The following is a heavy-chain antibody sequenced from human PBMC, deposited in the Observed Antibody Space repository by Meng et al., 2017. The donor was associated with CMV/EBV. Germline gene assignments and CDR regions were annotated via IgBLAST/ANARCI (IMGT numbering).Heavy chain of an antibody. CDR2: IIPIFGTA. Sequence: SVKVSCKASGDTFSSYAISWVRQAPGQGLEWMGGIIPIFGTANYAQKFQGRVTITTDESTSTAYMELGSLRSEDTAVYYCARWGYCSSTSCTRGYFDYWGQGTLVTVSS. CDR3: ARWGYCSSTSCTRGYFDY. D-gene: IGHD2-2*01. CDR1: GDTFSSYA. J-gene: IGHJ4*02. V-gene: IGHV1-69*05.